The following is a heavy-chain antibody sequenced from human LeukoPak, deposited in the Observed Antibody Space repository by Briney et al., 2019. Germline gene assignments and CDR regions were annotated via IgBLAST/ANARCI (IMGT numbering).Heavy chain of an antibody. CDR2: LYSGGSI. V-gene: IGHV3-53*01. Sequence: GGSLRLSCAASELIVSSNYMSWVRQAPGKGLEWVSALYSGGSIYYADSVKGRFTISRDNSKNTLYLQMNSLRAEDTAVYYCARDPSRGLYYFDHWGQGTLVTVSS. CDR1: ELIVSSNY. J-gene: IGHJ4*02. CDR3: ARDPSRGLYYFDH. D-gene: IGHD3-10*01.